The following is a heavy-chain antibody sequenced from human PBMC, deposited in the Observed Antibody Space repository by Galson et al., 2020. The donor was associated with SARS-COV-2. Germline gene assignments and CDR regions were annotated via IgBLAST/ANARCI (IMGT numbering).Heavy chain of an antibody. V-gene: IGHV1-2*02. CDR3: ARDAPYGSSPYYYYMDV. D-gene: IGHD3-10*01. J-gene: IGHJ6*03. CDR1: GYTFTGYY. CDR2: INPNSGGT. Sequence: ASVKVSCKASGYTFTGYYIHWVRQAPGQGLEWMGWINPNSGGTNYAQKFQGRVTMTRDPSISTVYMELSGLTSDDTAVYFCARDAPYGSSPYYYYMDVWGKGTTVTISS.